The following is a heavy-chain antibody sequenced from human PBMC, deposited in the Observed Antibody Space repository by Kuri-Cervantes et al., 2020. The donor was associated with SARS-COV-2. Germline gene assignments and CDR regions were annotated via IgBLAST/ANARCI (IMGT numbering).Heavy chain of an antibody. Sequence: LSLTCAASGFTFSSYSMNWVRQAPGKGLEWVSSISSSSSYIYYADSVEGRFSVSRDNAENSLVLQMDSLRAEDTAIYYCARDSAWANGDNSYYFDYWGQGTLVTVSS. CDR1: GFTFSSYS. D-gene: IGHD4-17*01. J-gene: IGHJ4*02. V-gene: IGHV3-21*04. CDR2: ISSSSSYI. CDR3: ARDSAWANGDNSYYFDY.